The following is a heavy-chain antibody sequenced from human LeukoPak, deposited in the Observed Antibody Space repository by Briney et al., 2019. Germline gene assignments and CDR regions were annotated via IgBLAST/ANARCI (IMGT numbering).Heavy chain of an antibody. CDR1: GYSISNYY. J-gene: IGHJ4*02. CDR3: ARTARVFDY. V-gene: IGHV4-4*09. Sequence: PSETLSLTCSVSGYSISNYYWSWIRQAPGKGLECIGYIYISGVTNYNPSLKSRATISIDTSKNQFSLKLSSVTATDTAVYYCARTARVFDYWSQGTLVTVSS. CDR2: IYISGVT.